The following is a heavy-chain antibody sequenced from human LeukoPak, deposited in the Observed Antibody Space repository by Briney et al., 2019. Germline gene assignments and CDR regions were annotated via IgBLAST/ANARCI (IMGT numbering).Heavy chain of an antibody. Sequence: GGSLRLSCAAPGFTFSSYGMHWVRQAPGKGLEWVAVIWYDGSNKYYADSVKGRFTISRDNSKNTLYLQMNSLRAEDTAVYYWAKPPRGYCSGGSCYPDYWGQGTLVTVSS. CDR1: GFTFSSYG. J-gene: IGHJ4*02. CDR2: IWYDGSNK. V-gene: IGHV3-33*06. CDR3: AKPPRGYCSGGSCYPDY. D-gene: IGHD2-15*01.